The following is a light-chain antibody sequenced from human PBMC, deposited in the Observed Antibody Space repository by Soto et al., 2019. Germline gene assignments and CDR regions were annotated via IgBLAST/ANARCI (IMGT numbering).Light chain of an antibody. CDR1: QSVSSSY. V-gene: IGKV3-20*01. CDR2: GAS. CDR3: QQYGSSPLLT. J-gene: IGKJ1*01. Sequence: EIVLTQSPGTLSLSPWERATLSCRASQSVSSSYLAWYQQKPGQAPRLLIYGASSRATGFPDRFIGSGSGTDFNLTISRLEPEDFAVYYCQQYGSSPLLTFGQGTKVEIK.